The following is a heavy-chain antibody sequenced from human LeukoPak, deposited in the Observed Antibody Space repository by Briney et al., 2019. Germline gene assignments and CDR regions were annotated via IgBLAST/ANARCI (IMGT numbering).Heavy chain of an antibody. J-gene: IGHJ5*02. CDR3: ARGSADDDDKWIDP. CDR1: GFTFSSYA. CDR2: ISSSPINI. D-gene: IGHD1-1*01. V-gene: IGHV3-48*04. Sequence: PGGSLRLSCAASGFTFSSYAMSWVRQAPGKGLEWVSYISSSPINIYYADSVRGRFTISRDNAKNSVFLQMNSLRAEDTAVYYCARGSADDDDKWIDPWGQGTLVTVSS.